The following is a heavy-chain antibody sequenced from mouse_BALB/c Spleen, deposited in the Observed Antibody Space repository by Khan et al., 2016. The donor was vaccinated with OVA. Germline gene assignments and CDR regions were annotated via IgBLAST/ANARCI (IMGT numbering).Heavy chain of an antibody. J-gene: IGHJ2*01. CDR3: AREGLLRLPYYFDY. V-gene: IGHV5-6-5*01. CDR2: ISSGGST. Sequence: EVELVESGGGLVKPGGSLKLSCAASGCTFSSYAMSWVRQTPEKRLEWVASISSGGSTYYPDSVKGRFTISRDNARNILYLQMSSLRSEDTAMYYCAREGLLRLPYYFDYWGQGTTLTVSS. CDR1: GCTFSSYA. D-gene: IGHD1-2*01.